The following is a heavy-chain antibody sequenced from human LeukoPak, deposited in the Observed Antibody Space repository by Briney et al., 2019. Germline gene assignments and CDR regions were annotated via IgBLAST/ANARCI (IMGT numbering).Heavy chain of an antibody. CDR1: GGSISSYY. Sequence: SETLSLTCTVSGGSISSYYWSWIRQPPGKGLEWIGYIYYSGSTNYNPSLKSRVTISVDTSRNQFSLKLSSVTAADTAVYYCARGVAAAGYFDYWGQGTLVTVSS. CDR3: ARGVAAAGYFDY. V-gene: IGHV4-59*01. CDR2: IYYSGST. J-gene: IGHJ4*02. D-gene: IGHD6-13*01.